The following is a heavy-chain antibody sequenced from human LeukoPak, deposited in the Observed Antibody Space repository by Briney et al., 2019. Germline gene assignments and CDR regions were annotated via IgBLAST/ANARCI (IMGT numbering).Heavy chain of an antibody. CDR1: GFTFTSCT. D-gene: IGHD6-13*01. CDR3: ATSDGTSTYYHYMHV. Sequence: GSLRLSCAASGFTFTSCTMSWVRQAPGKGLEWIGNMYYSGTTYYNPSLRSRVTISLDTSKNQFSLKLNSVTAADTAVYFCATSDGTSTYYHYMHVWGKGTTVTVSS. J-gene: IGHJ6*03. V-gene: IGHV4-59*04. CDR2: MYYSGTT.